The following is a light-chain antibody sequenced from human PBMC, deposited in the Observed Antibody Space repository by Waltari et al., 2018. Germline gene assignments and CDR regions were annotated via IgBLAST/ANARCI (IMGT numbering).Light chain of an antibody. Sequence: QSGLTQPASVSGSPGQSITISCTGSSGYVGSYKLVSWYQRHPGKAPKLIIPEVNDRPSGVSIRFSGSEAGNTASLTISGLQAEDEADYYCCSYAGGSVIFGGGTKLTVL. CDR3: CSYAGGSVI. CDR2: EVN. J-gene: IGLJ2*01. V-gene: IGLV2-23*02. CDR1: SGYVGSYKL.